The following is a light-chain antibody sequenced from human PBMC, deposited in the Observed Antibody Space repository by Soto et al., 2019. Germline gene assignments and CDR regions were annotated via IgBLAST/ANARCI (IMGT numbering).Light chain of an antibody. CDR2: DVX. J-gene: IGLJ2*01. V-gene: IGLV2-11*01. Sequence: QSALTQPRSVSGSPGQSVTISCTGASSDVGGYNYVSWYQQHPGKAPKLMIYDVXXXPXXXXXXXXGSKSGNTASLTISGXQAEDEAXXYCCSYAGSYTFPVIFGGGTKLTVL. CDR1: SSDVGGYNY. CDR3: CSYAGSYTFPVI.